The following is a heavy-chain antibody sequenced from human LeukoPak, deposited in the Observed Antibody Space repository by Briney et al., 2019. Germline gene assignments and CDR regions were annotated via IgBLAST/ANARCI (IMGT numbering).Heavy chain of an antibody. Sequence: GGSLRLSCAASGFTFSDHYMDWVRQAPGKELEWVGRIRNKANSYTTEYAASVKGRFSISRDDSRNTAYLQMNSLKTEDTAVYYCARRRGGNTYGYDYWGQGTLVTVSS. CDR1: GFTFSDHY. CDR2: IRNKANSYTT. CDR3: ARRRGGNTYGYDY. V-gene: IGHV3-72*01. D-gene: IGHD5-18*01. J-gene: IGHJ4*02.